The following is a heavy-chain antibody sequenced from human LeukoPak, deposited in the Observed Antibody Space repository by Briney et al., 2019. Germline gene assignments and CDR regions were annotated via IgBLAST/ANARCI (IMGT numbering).Heavy chain of an antibody. CDR3: ASISHVWSGYYTEHFDY. D-gene: IGHD3-3*02. J-gene: IGHJ4*02. CDR2: INPKSGDT. V-gene: IGHV1-2*02. CDR1: GYTFTDYY. Sequence: ASVKVSCKASGYTFTDYYIHWVRQAPGQGLEWMGWINPKSGDTNSAQKFQGRVTMTRDTSITTAYMELTRLTSDDTAVYYCASISHVWSGYYTEHFDYWGQGTLVTVSS.